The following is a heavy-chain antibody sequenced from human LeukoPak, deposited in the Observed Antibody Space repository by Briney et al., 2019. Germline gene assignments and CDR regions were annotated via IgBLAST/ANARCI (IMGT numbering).Heavy chain of an antibody. CDR3: AKDRYYGDYRSCVGS. Sequence: PGGALRLSCSASGFTFSSYAMIWVLQAPGEGLEGGSAISGSGGSTYYADSVKARITISRDNSKNTLYLQMNSLRAEDTAVYYCAKDRYYGDYRSCVGSWGQGTLVTVSS. CDR2: ISGSGGST. CDR1: GFTFSSYA. J-gene: IGHJ5*02. D-gene: IGHD4-17*01. V-gene: IGHV3-23*01.